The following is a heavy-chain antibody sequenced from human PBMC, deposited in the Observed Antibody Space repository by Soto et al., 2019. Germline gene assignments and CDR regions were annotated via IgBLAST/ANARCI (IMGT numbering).Heavy chain of an antibody. CDR1: GGSFSGYY. V-gene: IGHV4-34*01. CDR3: ARAAPRYCSGGSCYSGTDY. Sequence: QVQLQQWGAGLLKPSETLSLTCAVYGGSFSGYYWSWIRQPPGKGLEWIGEINHSGSTNYNPSLKSRVTISVDTSKNQFSLKLNSVTAADTAVYYCARAAPRYCSGGSCYSGTDYWGQGTLVTVSS. CDR2: INHSGST. D-gene: IGHD2-15*01. J-gene: IGHJ4*02.